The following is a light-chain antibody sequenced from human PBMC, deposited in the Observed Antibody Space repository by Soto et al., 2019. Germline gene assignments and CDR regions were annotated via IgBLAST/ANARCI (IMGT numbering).Light chain of an antibody. Sequence: EIVLTQSPATLRVSPGERATFSCRASQSVGSNLAWFQQKPGQAPRPLIYGSSTRATGVPARFSGSGSGADFTLTIGNLESEDFAVYYCQQYNNWPITFGQGTGLEI. J-gene: IGKJ5*01. CDR1: QSVGSN. CDR2: GSS. V-gene: IGKV3-15*01. CDR3: QQYNNWPIT.